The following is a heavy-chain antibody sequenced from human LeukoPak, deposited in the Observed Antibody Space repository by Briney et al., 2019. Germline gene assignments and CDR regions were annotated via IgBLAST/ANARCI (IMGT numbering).Heavy chain of an antibody. CDR1: GGSISSYY. CDR3: ARDHYDSSGYLFDY. D-gene: IGHD3-22*01. V-gene: IGHV4-59*01. Sequence: SETLSLTCTVSGGSISSYYWSWIRQPPGKGLEWIGYIYYSGSTNYSPSLKSRVTISVDTSKNQFSLKLSSVTAADTAVYYCARDHYDSSGYLFDYWGQGTLVTVSS. J-gene: IGHJ4*02. CDR2: IYYSGST.